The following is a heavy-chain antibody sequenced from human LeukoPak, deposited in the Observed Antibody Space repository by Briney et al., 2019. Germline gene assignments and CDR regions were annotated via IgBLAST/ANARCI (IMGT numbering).Heavy chain of an antibody. CDR1: GFTFSAYA. D-gene: IGHD3-22*01. J-gene: IGHJ4*02. CDR3: AKEREYYDSSGYAGFDY. V-gene: IGHV3-23*01. Sequence: GGSLRLSCAASGFTFSAYAMNWVRQAPGKGLEWVSSISGSGGRTYYSDSVKGRFTISRDNSKNTLYLQLNGLRAEDTAAYYCAKEREYYDSSGYAGFDYWGQGTLVTVSS. CDR2: ISGSGGRT.